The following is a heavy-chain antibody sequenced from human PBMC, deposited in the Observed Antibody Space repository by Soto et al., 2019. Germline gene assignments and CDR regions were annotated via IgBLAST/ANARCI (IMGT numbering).Heavy chain of an antibody. D-gene: IGHD4-17*01. J-gene: IGHJ4*02. Sequence: SETLSLTCTVSGGSISSSSYYWGWIRQPPGKGLEWIGSIYYSGSTYYNPSLKSRVTISVDTSKNQFSLKLSSVTAADTAVYYCARVNGGLDYWGKGTLVTVSS. CDR1: GGSISSSSYY. CDR3: ARVNGGLDY. V-gene: IGHV4-39*07. CDR2: IYYSGST.